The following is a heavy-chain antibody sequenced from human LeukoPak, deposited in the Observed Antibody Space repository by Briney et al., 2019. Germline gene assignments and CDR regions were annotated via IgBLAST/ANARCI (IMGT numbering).Heavy chain of an antibody. Sequence: GGSLRLSCAASGFTFSSYWMSWVRQAPGKGLEWVANIKQDGSEKYYVGSVKGRFTISRDNAKNSLYLQMNSLRAEDTAVYYCARDHLSSGWYPYYFDYWGQGTLVTVSS. D-gene: IGHD6-19*01. V-gene: IGHV3-7*01. CDR2: IKQDGSEK. CDR3: ARDHLSSGWYPYYFDY. J-gene: IGHJ4*02. CDR1: GFTFSSYW.